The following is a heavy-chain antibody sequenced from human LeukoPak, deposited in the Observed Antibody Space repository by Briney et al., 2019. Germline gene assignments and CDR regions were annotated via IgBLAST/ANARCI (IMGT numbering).Heavy chain of an antibody. Sequence: SETLSLTCAVFGGSLSSNTYYWGWIRQPPGKGLEWIGSIFYSGITYYNPSLKSRVTKSIDTSKNQFSLKLSSVTAADTAVYYCARVVVTGGDWFDPWGLGILVTVSS. J-gene: IGHJ5*02. D-gene: IGHD2-15*01. CDR2: IFYSGIT. V-gene: IGHV4-39*07. CDR3: ARVVVTGGDWFDP. CDR1: GGSLSSNTYY.